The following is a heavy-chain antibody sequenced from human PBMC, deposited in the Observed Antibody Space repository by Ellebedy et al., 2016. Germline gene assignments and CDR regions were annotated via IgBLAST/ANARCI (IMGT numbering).Heavy chain of an antibody. V-gene: IGHV3-49*03. CDR3: TRLTGYSYGADFDY. D-gene: IGHD3-10*01. CDR2: IRRKNYGGTA. Sequence: GGSLRLSXTASGFTFDDYDYAIAWFRQIPGKGLEWVGFIRRKNYGGTAEYAASVRGRFTISRGDSSSVAYLQMNSLKTEDTGVYYCTRLTGYSYGADFDYWGQGTTVTVSS. CDR1: GFTFDDYDYA. J-gene: IGHJ4*02.